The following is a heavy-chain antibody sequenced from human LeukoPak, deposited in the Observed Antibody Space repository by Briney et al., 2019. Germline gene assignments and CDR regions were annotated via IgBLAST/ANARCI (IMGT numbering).Heavy chain of an antibody. D-gene: IGHD3-3*01. J-gene: IGHJ5*02. CDR2: ISGSGGST. CDR3: AKEVEYYDFWSGPPPNPNWFDP. Sequence: PGASLRLSCAASGFTFSSYAMSWVRQAPGKGLEWVSAISGSGGSTYYADSVKGRFTISRDNSKNTLYLQMNSLRAEDTAVYYCAKEVEYYDFWSGPPPNPNWFDPWGQGTLVTVSS. V-gene: IGHV3-23*01. CDR1: GFTFSSYA.